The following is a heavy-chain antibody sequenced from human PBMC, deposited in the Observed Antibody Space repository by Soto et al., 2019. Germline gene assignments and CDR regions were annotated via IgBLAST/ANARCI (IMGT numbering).Heavy chain of an antibody. Sequence: QVQLVQSGAEVKKPGASVKVSCKVSGYTFANYGISWARQAPGQGLEWMGWINNYNGNINYAQKLQGRVTMTTDTSTSTAYMELRSLRSDDTALYYCARERGNYKYFDYWGQGTLVTVSS. CDR1: GYTFANYG. CDR2: INNYNGNI. V-gene: IGHV1-18*01. D-gene: IGHD1-7*01. J-gene: IGHJ4*02. CDR3: ARERGNYKYFDY.